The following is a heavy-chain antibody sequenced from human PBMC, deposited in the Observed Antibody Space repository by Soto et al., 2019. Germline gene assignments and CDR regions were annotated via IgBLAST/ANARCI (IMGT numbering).Heavy chain of an antibody. CDR3: AAVNYYDSSGPRDI. J-gene: IGHJ3*02. V-gene: IGHV3-53*01. D-gene: IGHD3-22*01. Sequence: GGSLILSCAASEFTVSSNYMSWVRQAPGKGLEWVSDIYSGGSTYYEDCVKGRFTISRDNSKNTLYLQMNSMRAEDTAVYYGAAVNYYDSSGPRDIWGKGTMVTVSS. CDR2: IYSGGST. CDR1: EFTVSSNY.